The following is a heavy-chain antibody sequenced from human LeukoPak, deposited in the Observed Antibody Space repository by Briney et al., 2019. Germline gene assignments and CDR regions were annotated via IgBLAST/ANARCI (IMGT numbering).Heavy chain of an antibody. CDR1: GYSISSGYY. V-gene: IGHV4-38-2*01. CDR2: IYHSGST. D-gene: IGHD2-2*02. Sequence: KPSETLSLTCAVSGYSISSGYYWGWIRQPPGKGLEWIGSIYHSGSTYYNPSLKSRVTISVDTSKNQFSLKLSSVTAADTAVYYCARHLRYCSSTSCYSVWFDPWGQGTLVTVSS. CDR3: ARHLRYCSSTSCYSVWFDP. J-gene: IGHJ5*02.